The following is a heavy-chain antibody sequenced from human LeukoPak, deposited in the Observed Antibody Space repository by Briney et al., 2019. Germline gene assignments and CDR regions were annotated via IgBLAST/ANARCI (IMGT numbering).Heavy chain of an antibody. Sequence: PSETLSLTCAVYGGSFSGYYWSWIRQPPGKGLEWIGYIYYSGSTNYNPSLKSRVTISVDTSKNQFSLKLSSVTAADTAVYYCARVTQWLVIDYWGQGTLVTVSS. CDR1: GGSFSGYY. D-gene: IGHD6-19*01. CDR3: ARVTQWLVIDY. CDR2: IYYSGST. V-gene: IGHV4-59*01. J-gene: IGHJ4*02.